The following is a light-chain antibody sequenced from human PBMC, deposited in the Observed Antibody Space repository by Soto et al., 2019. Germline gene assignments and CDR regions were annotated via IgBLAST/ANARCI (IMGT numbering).Light chain of an antibody. Sequence: DIQMTQSPSSLSASVGDRVTITCRASQSISSYLNWYYQKPGKAPKLLIFAASSLQSGVPSRFSGSESGTDFTLTISSLQPEDSSTYYCQQSYSLPVTFGKGTRLEIK. CDR2: AAS. V-gene: IGKV1-39*01. J-gene: IGKJ5*01. CDR3: QQSYSLPVT. CDR1: QSISSY.